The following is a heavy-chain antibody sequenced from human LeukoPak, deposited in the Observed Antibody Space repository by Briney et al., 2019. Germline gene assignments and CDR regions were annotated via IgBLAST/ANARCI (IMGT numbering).Heavy chain of an antibody. CDR2: INHSGST. CDR1: GGSFSGYY. Sequence: SETLSLTCAVYGGSFSGYYWSWIRQPPGKGLEWIGEINHSGSTNYNPSLKSRVTISVDTSKNQFSLKLSSVTAADTAMYYCARRCVTTRCYKDTFDIWGQGTVVTVSS. J-gene: IGHJ3*02. CDR3: ARRCVTTRCYKDTFDI. V-gene: IGHV4-34*01. D-gene: IGHD2-2*02.